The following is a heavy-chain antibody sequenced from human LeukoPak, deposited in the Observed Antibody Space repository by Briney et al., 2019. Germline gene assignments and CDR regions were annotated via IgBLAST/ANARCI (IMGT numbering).Heavy chain of an antibody. CDR3: ASQSKSSGYFDYYYYGMDV. J-gene: IGHJ6*02. CDR1: GFTFSSYA. V-gene: IGHV4-34*01. CDR2: INHSGST. D-gene: IGHD3-22*01. Sequence: GSLRLSCAASGFTFSSYAMSWVRQPPGKGLEWIGEINHSGSTNYNPSLKSRVTISVDTSKNQFSLKLSSVTAADTAVYYCASQSKSSGYFDYYYYGMDVWGQGTTVTVSS.